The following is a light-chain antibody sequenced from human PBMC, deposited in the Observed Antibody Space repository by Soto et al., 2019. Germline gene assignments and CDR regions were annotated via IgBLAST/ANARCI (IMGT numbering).Light chain of an antibody. CDR2: LNSDGSH. J-gene: IGLJ2*01. V-gene: IGLV4-69*01. CDR3: QTWATGIVV. CDR1: SGHSNYA. Sequence: QPVLTQSPSASASLGASVKLTCTLSSGHSNYAIAWHQQQPEKGPRYLMKLNSDGSHSKGDGIPDRFSGSNSGAERYLTISSLQSEDEADYYCQTWATGIVVFSGGTKLTVL.